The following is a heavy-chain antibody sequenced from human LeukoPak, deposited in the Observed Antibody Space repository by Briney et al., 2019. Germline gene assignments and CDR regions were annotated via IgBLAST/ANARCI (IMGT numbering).Heavy chain of an antibody. CDR3: ARQGVTHY. V-gene: IGHV4-34*01. D-gene: IGHD4-23*01. Sequence: SETLSLTCAVYGGSFSGYYWSWIRQPPGKGLEWIGEINHSGSTNYNPSLKSRVTISVDTSKNQFSLKLSSVTAADTAVYYCARQGVTHYWGLGTLVTVSS. CDR1: GGSFSGYY. J-gene: IGHJ4*02. CDR2: INHSGST.